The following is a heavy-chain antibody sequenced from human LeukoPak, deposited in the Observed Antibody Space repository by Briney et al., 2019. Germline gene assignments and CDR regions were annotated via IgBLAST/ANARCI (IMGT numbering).Heavy chain of an antibody. V-gene: IGHV3-30*18. CDR2: ISYDGSNK. CDR1: GFTFSSYG. CDR3: AKDRIAVAGHRGLFFDY. D-gene: IGHD6-19*01. Sequence: GGSLRLSCAASGFTFSSYGMHWVRQAPGKGLEWVAVISYDGSNKYYADSVKGRFTISRDNSKNTLYLQMNSLRAEDTAVYYCAKDRIAVAGHRGLFFDYWGQGTLVTVSS. J-gene: IGHJ4*02.